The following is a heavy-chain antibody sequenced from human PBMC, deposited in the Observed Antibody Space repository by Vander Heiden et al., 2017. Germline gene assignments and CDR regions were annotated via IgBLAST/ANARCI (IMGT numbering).Heavy chain of an antibody. CDR2: VSKDGGST. J-gene: IGHJ4*02. Sequence: EGQLLESGGGLEQPGGSLRLSCTAYGFTFSSHAMSWVRQAPGKGLEWISTVSKDGGSTYYVGSVQGRFTISRDNSKNTQYLQMNSLRVEDTAIYYCACSGGGTIDYWGQGTLVSVSS. D-gene: IGHD6-19*01. CDR1: GFTFSSHA. CDR3: ACSGGGTIDY. V-gene: IGHV3-23*01.